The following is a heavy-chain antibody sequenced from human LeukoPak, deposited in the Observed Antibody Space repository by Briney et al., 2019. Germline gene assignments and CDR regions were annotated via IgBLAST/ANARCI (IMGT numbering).Heavy chain of an antibody. D-gene: IGHD5-18*01. CDR1: GFAFGDYA. CDR2: IKSKTDGGTT. V-gene: IGHV3-15*01. CDR3: TPARYSYGLDY. J-gene: IGHJ4*02. Sequence: GGSLRLSCTASGFAFGDYAMSWFRQAPGKGLEWVGRIKSKTDGGTTDYAAPVKGRFTISRDDSKNTLYLQMNSLKTEDTAVYYCTPARYSYGLDYWGQGTLVTVSS.